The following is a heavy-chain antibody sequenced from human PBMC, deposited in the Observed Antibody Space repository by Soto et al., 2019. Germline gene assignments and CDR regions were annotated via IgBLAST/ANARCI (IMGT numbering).Heavy chain of an antibody. J-gene: IGHJ6*02. V-gene: IGHV4-59*01. CDR3: ERGVGSSSWAFYYYYGMDV. Sequence: PAETLSLTCTVSGGSISSYYWSWIRQPPGKGLEWIGYIYYSGSTNYNPSLKSRVPISVDTSKNQFSLKLSSVTAADTAVYYCERGVGSSSWAFYYYYGMDVWGQGTTVTVSS. CDR2: IYYSGST. CDR1: GGSISSYY. D-gene: IGHD6-13*01.